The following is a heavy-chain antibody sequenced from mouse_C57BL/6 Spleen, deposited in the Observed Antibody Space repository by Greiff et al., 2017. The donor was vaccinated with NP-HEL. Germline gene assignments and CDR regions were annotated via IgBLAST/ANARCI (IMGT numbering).Heavy chain of an antibody. J-gene: IGHJ4*01. D-gene: IGHD1-1*01. Sequence: QVQLKQPGAELVMPGASVKLSCKASGYTFTSYWMHWVKQRPGQGLEWIGEIDPSDSYTNYNQKFKGKSTLTVDKSSSTAYMQLSSLTSEDSAVYYCARLLRSPYYYAMDYWGQGTSVTVSS. CDR3: ARLLRSPYYYAMDY. CDR1: GYTFTSYW. CDR2: IDPSDSYT. V-gene: IGHV1-69*01.